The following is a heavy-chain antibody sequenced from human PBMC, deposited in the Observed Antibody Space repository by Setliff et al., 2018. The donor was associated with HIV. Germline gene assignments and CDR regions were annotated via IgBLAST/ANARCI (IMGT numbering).Heavy chain of an antibody. Sequence: PSETLSLTCTSSGDSISGYYWSWIRQPAGKGLEWIGRMHTSGNTNYNPSLKSRITISVDTSKNQFSLKLSSVTAADTAVYYCARLSTTSLDFDSWGQGTLVTVSS. V-gene: IGHV4-4*07. CDR1: GDSISGYY. CDR2: MHTSGNT. D-gene: IGHD2-2*01. CDR3: ARLSTTSLDFDS. J-gene: IGHJ4*02.